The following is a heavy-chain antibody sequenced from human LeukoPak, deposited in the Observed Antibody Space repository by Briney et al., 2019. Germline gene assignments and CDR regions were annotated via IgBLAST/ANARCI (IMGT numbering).Heavy chain of an antibody. V-gene: IGHV4-38-2*02. CDR1: RCSISSGYY. D-gene: IGHD6-19*01. CDR3: AGEAQWLDPFDY. J-gene: IGHJ4*02. CDR2: IYHSGST. Sequence: SETLSLSCTVSRCSISSGYYWGWIRQPPGKGLEWIGSIYHSGSTYYNPSLKSRVTISVDTSKNQFSLKLSSVTAADTAVYYCAGEAQWLDPFDYWGQGTLVTVSS.